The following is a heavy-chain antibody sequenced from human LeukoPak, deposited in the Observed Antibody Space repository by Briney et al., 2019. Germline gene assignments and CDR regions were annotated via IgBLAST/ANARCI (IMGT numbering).Heavy chain of an antibody. CDR1: GFTFSSYW. Sequence: GGSLRLSCAASGFTFSSYWMSWVRQAPGKGLEWVANIKQDGSEKYNVDSVKGRFTISRDNAKNSLYLQMNSLRAEDTAVYYCARGRDYGDYRGFDYWGQGTLVTVSS. CDR3: ARGRDYGDYRGFDY. D-gene: IGHD4-17*01. V-gene: IGHV3-7*01. J-gene: IGHJ4*02. CDR2: IKQDGSEK.